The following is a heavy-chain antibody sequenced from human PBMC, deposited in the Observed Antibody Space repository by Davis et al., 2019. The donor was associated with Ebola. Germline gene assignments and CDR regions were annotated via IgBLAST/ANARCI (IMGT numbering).Heavy chain of an antibody. CDR3: ARLYGSGTTIDY. Sequence: AASVKVSCKASGYTFTTYGISWVRQAPGQGLEWMGWISAYNGNTNYAQKFQGRVTITADESTSTAYMEMSRLTAEDTAVYYCARLYGSGTTIDYWGQGTLVTVSS. CDR1: GYTFTTYG. J-gene: IGHJ4*02. V-gene: IGHV1-18*04. CDR2: ISAYNGNT. D-gene: IGHD3-10*01.